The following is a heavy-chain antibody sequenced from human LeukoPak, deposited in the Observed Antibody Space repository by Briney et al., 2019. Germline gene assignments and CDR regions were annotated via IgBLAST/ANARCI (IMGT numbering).Heavy chain of an antibody. CDR3: AKDNVVVPAASNWFDP. D-gene: IGHD2-2*01. CDR1: GFTFSIYA. Sequence: PGGSLRLSCAASGFTFSIYAMSWVRQAPGKGLEWVLAISGSGGSTYYADSVKGRFTISRDNSKNTLYLQMNSLRAEDTAVYYCAKDNVVVPAASNWFDPWGQGTLVTVSS. J-gene: IGHJ5*02. CDR2: ISGSGGST. V-gene: IGHV3-23*01.